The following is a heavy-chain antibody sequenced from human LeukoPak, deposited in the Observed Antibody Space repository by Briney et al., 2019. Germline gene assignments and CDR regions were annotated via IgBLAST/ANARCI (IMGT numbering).Heavy chain of an antibody. D-gene: IGHD6-19*01. V-gene: IGHV3-9*01. CDR3: AKTVTRSGWYDDYYYGMDV. CDR1: GFTFDDYA. Sequence: GGSLRLSCAASGFTFDDYAMHWVRQAPGKGLEWVSGISWNSGSIGYADSVKGRFTISRDNAKNSLYLQMNSLRAEDTALYYCAKTVTRSGWYDDYYYGMDVWGQGTTVTVSS. CDR2: ISWNSGSI. J-gene: IGHJ6*02.